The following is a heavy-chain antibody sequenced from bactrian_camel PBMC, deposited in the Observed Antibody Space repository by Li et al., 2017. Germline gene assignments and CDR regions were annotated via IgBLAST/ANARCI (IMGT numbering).Heavy chain of an antibody. CDR3: TRTNGGDWFPQY. Sequence: LVESGGGSVQAGETLRLSCTASGFTFDDSDLGWFRQAPGKGLEWVSLIHSDGGSTLYADSVKGRFTISRDNAKSTVYLELNSLRTEVMATYYCTRTNGGDWFPQYWGQGTQVTVS. CDR1: GFTFDDSD. CDR2: IHSDGGST. J-gene: IGHJ4*01. V-gene: IGHV3S36*01. D-gene: IGHD7*01.